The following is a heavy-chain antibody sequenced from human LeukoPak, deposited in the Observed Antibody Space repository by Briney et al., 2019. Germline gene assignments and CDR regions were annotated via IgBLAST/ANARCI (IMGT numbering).Heavy chain of an antibody. CDR1: GFTFSSYA. Sequence: GGSLRLSCAASGFTFSSYAMSWVRQAPGKGLEWVSHISATGTHTHYADSVKGRFTISRDNAKNSLYLQMTSLRADDTAVYYCARVKGSYATDYWGQGTLVTVSS. V-gene: IGHV3-21*05. CDR3: ARVKGSYATDY. CDR2: ISATGTHT. J-gene: IGHJ4*02. D-gene: IGHD5-18*01.